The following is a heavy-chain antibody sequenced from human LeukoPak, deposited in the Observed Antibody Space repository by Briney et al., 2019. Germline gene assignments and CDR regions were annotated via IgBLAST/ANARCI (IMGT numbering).Heavy chain of an antibody. CDR1: GFIFSNYG. Sequence: GSLILSCAASGFIFSNYGMSWVRQAPGKGLEWVSGISGSGGSTYYADSVKGRFTISRDNSKNTLYPQMNSLRAEDTAVYYCAKIRDGYNYYSDYWGQGTLVTVSS. CDR2: ISGSGGST. D-gene: IGHD5-24*01. J-gene: IGHJ4*02. V-gene: IGHV3-23*01. CDR3: AKIRDGYNYYSDY.